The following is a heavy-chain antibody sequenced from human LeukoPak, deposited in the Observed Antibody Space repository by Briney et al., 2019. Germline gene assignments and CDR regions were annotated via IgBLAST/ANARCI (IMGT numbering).Heavy chain of an antibody. D-gene: IGHD5-12*01. CDR1: GFTSSDYA. CDR2: ISSSGLSK. J-gene: IGHJ4*02. CDR3: ARDAQLSGDELGL. Sequence: GGSLRLSCAASGFTSSDYAISWVRQAPGKGLEWVSAISSSGLSKYYADSVKGRFTISRDNAQNSLYLQMNSLRAEDTAVYYCARDAQLSGDELGLWGQGTLVTVSS. V-gene: IGHV3-23*01.